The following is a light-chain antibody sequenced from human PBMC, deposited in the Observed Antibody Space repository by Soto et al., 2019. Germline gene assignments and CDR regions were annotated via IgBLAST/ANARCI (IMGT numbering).Light chain of an antibody. CDR1: QTIHSF. CDR3: QQFHSFPWT. CDR2: DAS. V-gene: IGKV1-5*01. J-gene: IGKJ1*01. Sequence: DIQMTQSPSTLSASVGDRVTITCRASQTIHSFLAWYQQKAGKAPKLLIYDASNLESGVPSRFSDSGSGTEFTLTVSSLQPDDFATFYCQQFHSFPWTFGQGTKVEI.